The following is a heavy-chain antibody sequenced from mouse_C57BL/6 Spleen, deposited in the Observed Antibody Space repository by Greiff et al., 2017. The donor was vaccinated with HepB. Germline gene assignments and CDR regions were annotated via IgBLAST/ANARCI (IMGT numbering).Heavy chain of an antibody. J-gene: IGHJ2*01. D-gene: IGHD3-1*01. V-gene: IGHV1-82*01. CDR1: GYAFSSSW. CDR2: IYPGDGDT. Sequence: VQLQQSGPELVKPGASVKISCKASGYAFSSSWMNWVKQRPGKGLEWIGRIYPGDGDTNYNGKFKGKATLTADKSSSTAYMQLSSLTSEDSAVYFCARNVLGYWGQGTTLTVSS. CDR3: ARNVLGY.